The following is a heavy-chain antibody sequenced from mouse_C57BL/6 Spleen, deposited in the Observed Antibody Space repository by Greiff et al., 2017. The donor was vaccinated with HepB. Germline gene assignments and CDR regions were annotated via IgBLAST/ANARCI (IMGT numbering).Heavy chain of an antibody. CDR1: GYAFSSSW. Sequence: QVQLQQSGPELVKPGASVKISCKASGYAFSSSWMNWVKQRPGKGLEWIGRIYPGDGDTNYNGKFKGKATLTADKSSSTAYMQLSSLTSEDSAVYFCASHYYSKDYWGQGTTLTVSS. J-gene: IGHJ2*01. D-gene: IGHD2-5*01. V-gene: IGHV1-82*01. CDR3: ASHYYSKDY. CDR2: IYPGDGDT.